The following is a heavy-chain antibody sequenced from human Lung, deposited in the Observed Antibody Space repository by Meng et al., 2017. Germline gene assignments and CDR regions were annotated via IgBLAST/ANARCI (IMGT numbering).Heavy chain of an antibody. Sequence: QVQLQPWGAGLLKPSVTLSLTCVVSGGSFSYYYWRWIRQPPGKGLEWIGEINHSGSTNYNPSLGSRATISVDTSQNNLSLKLSFVTAADSAVYYCARGPTTMAHDFDYWGQGTLVTVSS. CDR2: INHSGST. J-gene: IGHJ4*02. D-gene: IGHD4-11*01. CDR1: GGSFSYYY. V-gene: IGHV4-34*01. CDR3: ARGPTTMAHDFDY.